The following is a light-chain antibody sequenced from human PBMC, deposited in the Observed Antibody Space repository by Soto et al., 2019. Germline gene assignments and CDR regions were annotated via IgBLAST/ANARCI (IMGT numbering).Light chain of an antibody. CDR2: AAS. CDR3: QQSDSTPYT. Sequence: DIQMTQSPASLSASIGDRVSISCRASQTVATFLNWYQQKPGKVPQLLIYAASTLQSGVPSRFSGSGSGTDFTLTIASLQPEDFSTYYCQQSDSTPYTFGQGTKVDIK. CDR1: QTVATF. V-gene: IGKV1-39*01. J-gene: IGKJ2*01.